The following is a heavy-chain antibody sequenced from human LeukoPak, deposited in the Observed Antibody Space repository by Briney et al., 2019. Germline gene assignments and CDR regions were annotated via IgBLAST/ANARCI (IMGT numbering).Heavy chain of an antibody. CDR1: GFTFSSYW. CDR3: AKYVSAKGPPYALGV. J-gene: IGHJ6*02. Sequence: TGGSLRLSCAASGFTFSSYWMHWVRQAPGKGLEWVSGINVSGGSTWYADSVKGRFTISRDNSKNTLYLQMNSLRAEDTAVYYCAKYVSAKGPPYALGVRGRGTTVTVSS. CDR2: INVSGGST. D-gene: IGHD2/OR15-2a*01. V-gene: IGHV3-23*01.